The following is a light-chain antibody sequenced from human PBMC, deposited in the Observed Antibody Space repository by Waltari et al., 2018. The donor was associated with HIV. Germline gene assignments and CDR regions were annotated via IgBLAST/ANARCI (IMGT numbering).Light chain of an antibody. Sequence: SYVLTQPSSVSLAPGKTVTITCGGDNLGGKSVHWYQQKQGQAPLLVIPDDFDRPSGIPERFSGSKSETTATLTISGVEAGDEADYYCQVWDITSDRVVFGGGTHLTVL. V-gene: IGLV3-21*04. CDR2: DDF. J-gene: IGLJ2*01. CDR3: QVWDITSDRVV. CDR1: NLGGKS.